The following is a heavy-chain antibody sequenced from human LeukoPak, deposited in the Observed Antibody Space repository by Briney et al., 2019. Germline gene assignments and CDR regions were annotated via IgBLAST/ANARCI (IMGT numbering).Heavy chain of an antibody. CDR1: GYSFTSQW. Sequence: GESLEISCKVSGYSFTSQWIGWVRQMPGKGLEWMGIIYPSDSDTRYSPTFRGQVTMSADKSITTAYLQWDNLRASDSAIYYCARDKSDSQGVFDFWGQGTLVTVSS. D-gene: IGHD3-16*01. J-gene: IGHJ4*02. CDR2: IYPSDSDT. CDR3: ARDKSDSQGVFDF. V-gene: IGHV5-51*01.